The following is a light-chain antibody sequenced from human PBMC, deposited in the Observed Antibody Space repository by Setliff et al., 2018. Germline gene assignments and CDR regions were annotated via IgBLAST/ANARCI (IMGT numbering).Light chain of an antibody. J-gene: IGLJ1*01. Sequence: QSALAQPPSASGSPGQSLIISCTGTSSDVGAYTFVSWYQQHPGKAPELIIYEVTKRPSGVPDRFSGSKSGNTASLTVSGLQAEDEADYYCSSYAGTKNPYVFGSGTKVTVL. CDR1: SSDVGAYTF. CDR2: EVT. CDR3: SSYAGTKNPYV. V-gene: IGLV2-8*01.